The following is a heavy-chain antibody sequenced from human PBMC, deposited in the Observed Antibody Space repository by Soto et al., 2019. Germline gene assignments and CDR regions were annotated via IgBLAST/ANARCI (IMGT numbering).Heavy chain of an antibody. CDR1: GGSISGSYYY. V-gene: IGHV4-39*01. CDR3: ATSQKGYNWNYFDH. J-gene: IGHJ4*02. Sequence: ASETLSLTCAVSGGSISGSYYYWAWLRQSPGKGPEWIGSVFYTGFISYNPSLESRVSVSVDTSKSQFSLKLSAVTAADTAVYYCATSQKGYNWNYFDHWGQGALVTVSS. D-gene: IGHD1-20*01. CDR2: VFYTGFI.